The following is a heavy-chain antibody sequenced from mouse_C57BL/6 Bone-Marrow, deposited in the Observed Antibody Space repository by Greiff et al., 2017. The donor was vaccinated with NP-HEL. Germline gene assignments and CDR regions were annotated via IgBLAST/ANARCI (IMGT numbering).Heavy chain of an antibody. V-gene: IGHV1-5*01. Sequence: VQLKESGTVLVRPGASVKMSCKTSGYTFTSYWMHWVKQRPGQGLEWIGAIYPGNSDTNYNQKFKGKATLTAVTSSSTAYMQLSSLTYEDSAVFFCRSTNYRRPNFDYWGQGTTLTVSS. CDR1: GYTFTSYW. CDR2: IYPGNSDT. D-gene: IGHD2-14*01. J-gene: IGHJ2*01. CDR3: RSTNYRRPNFDY.